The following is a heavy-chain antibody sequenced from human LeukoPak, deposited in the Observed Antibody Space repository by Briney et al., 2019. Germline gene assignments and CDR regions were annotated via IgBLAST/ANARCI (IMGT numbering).Heavy chain of an antibody. Sequence: SQTLSLTCAVSGGSISSGGYSWSWIRQPPGKGLEWIGYIYYSGSTNYNPSLKSRVTISVDTSKNQFSLKLSSVTAADTAVYYCARGGYDFWRGLVLWFDPWGQGTLVTVSS. J-gene: IGHJ5*02. CDR1: GGSISSGGYS. CDR3: ARGGYDFWRGLVLWFDP. CDR2: IYYSGST. V-gene: IGHV4-61*08. D-gene: IGHD3-3*01.